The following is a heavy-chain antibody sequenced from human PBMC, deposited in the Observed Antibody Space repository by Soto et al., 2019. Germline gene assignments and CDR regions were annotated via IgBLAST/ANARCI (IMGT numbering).Heavy chain of an antibody. CDR3: VRAHYYDSSGYYPNFDY. D-gene: IGHD3-22*01. Sequence: QVQLVESGAEVKKPGASVKVSCKASGYTFTSYDINWMRQATGQGLEWMGWMNPNSGNTGYAQKFQGRVTMTRNTSISTAYMELSSLRSEDTAVYYCVRAHYYDSSGYYPNFDYWGQGTLVTVSS. CDR1: GYTFTSYD. V-gene: IGHV1-8*01. CDR2: MNPNSGNT. J-gene: IGHJ4*02.